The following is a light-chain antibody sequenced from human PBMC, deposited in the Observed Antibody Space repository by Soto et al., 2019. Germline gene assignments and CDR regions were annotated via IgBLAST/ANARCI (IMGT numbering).Light chain of an antibody. CDR3: SSFSGFSTV. V-gene: IGLV2-8*01. CDR2: EVT. Sequence: QSALTQPPSASGSPGQSVTISCTGTSSDVGGYNYVSWYQQHPGKAPRLVIYEVTKRPSGVPDRFSCSKSGNTASLTVSGLQADDEADYYCSSFSGFSTVFGTGTKVTVL. J-gene: IGLJ1*01. CDR1: SSDVGGYNY.